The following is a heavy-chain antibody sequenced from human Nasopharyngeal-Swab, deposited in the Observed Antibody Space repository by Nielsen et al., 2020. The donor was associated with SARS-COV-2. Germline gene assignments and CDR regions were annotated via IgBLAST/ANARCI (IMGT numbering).Heavy chain of an antibody. J-gene: IGHJ1*01. Sequence: GESLKISCSASGFNVSNNYITWVRQAPGKGLEGVSIIYSSGSIYHADSVKGRFIISRDTSKNTLSLRMNSLRVEDTAVYYCASAVPGPLYWGQGTLVTVSS. D-gene: IGHD6-13*01. CDR3: ASAVPGPLY. CDR1: GFNVSNNY. V-gene: IGHV3-53*01. CDR2: IYSSGSI.